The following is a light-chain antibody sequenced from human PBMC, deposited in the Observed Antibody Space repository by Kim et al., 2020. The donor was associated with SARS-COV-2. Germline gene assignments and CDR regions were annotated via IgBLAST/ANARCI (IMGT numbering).Light chain of an antibody. CDR2: AAS. Sequence: DIQMTQSPSSLSASVGDRVTITCRASQGIGNYLAWYQQKPGKGPKLLIYAASTLQSGVPSRFSGSVSGTDFTLTISSLQPEDVATYYCQKYNSDPRTFGQGTKVEIK. V-gene: IGKV1-27*01. CDR1: QGIGNY. CDR3: QKYNSDPRT. J-gene: IGKJ1*01.